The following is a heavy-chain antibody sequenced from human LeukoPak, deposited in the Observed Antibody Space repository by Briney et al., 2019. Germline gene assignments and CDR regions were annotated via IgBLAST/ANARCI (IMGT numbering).Heavy chain of an antibody. J-gene: IGHJ5*02. CDR3: ARHPSGSPSWFDP. Sequence: GESLKISCKGSGYSFTSYWISWVRQMPGRGLEWMGRIDPSDSYTNYSPSFQGHVTISADKSVGTAYLQWSSLKASDTAMYYCARHPSGSPSWFDPWGQGTLVTVPS. CDR1: GYSFTSYW. D-gene: IGHD3-10*01. CDR2: IDPSDSYT. V-gene: IGHV5-10-1*01.